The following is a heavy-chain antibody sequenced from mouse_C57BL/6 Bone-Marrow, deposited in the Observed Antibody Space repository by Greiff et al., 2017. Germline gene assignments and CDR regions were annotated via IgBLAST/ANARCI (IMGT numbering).Heavy chain of an antibody. J-gene: IGHJ4*01. D-gene: IGHD2-3*01. CDR3: VGHDDPS. CDR2: IRSKSNNYAT. Sequence: EVKLLESGGGLVQPKGSLKLSCAASGFSFNTYAMNWVRQAPGKGLEWVARIRSKSNNYATYYADSVKDRFTISRDDSESMLYLQMNNLKTEDTAMYYCVGHDDPSWGQGTAVTVSS. CDR1: GFSFNTYA. V-gene: IGHV10-1*01.